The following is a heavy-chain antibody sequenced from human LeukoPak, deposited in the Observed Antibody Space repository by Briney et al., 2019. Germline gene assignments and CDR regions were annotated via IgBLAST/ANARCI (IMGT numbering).Heavy chain of an antibody. CDR2: IIPILGVA. CDR1: GGTFSSYA. Sequence: SVKVSCKASGGTFSSYAISWVRQAPGQGLEWMGRIIPILGVANYAQKFQGRVTITADKATSTAYMELSSLRSEDTAVYYCARDFTGFGDAFDIWGQGTMVTVSS. J-gene: IGHJ3*02. CDR3: ARDFTGFGDAFDI. D-gene: IGHD3-10*01. V-gene: IGHV1-69*04.